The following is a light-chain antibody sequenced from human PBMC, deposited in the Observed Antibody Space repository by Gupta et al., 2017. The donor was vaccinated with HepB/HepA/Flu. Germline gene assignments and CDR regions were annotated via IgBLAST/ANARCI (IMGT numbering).Light chain of an antibody. CDR3: QSADSSGTFAV. V-gene: IGLV3-25*03. J-gene: IGLJ7*01. CDR1: ALPKQY. CDR2: KDS. Sequence: SSELTQPPSVSVSPGQTARITSSGDALPKQYAYWYQQKPGQAPVLVIYKDSERPSGIPERFSGSSSGTTVTLTISGVQAEDEADYYCQSADSSGTFAVFGGGTQLTVL.